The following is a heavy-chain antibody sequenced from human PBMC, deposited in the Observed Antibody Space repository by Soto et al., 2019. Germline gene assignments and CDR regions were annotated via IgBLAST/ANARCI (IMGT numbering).Heavy chain of an antibody. V-gene: IGHV1-2*04. D-gene: IGHD3-9*01. Sequence: ASVKVSCKASGYTFTGYYMHWVRQAPGRGLEWMGWINPNSGGTNYAQKFQGWVTMTRDTSISTAYMELSRLRSDDTAVYYCARDLGDWYIKDYWGQGTLVTVSS. CDR1: GYTFTGYY. CDR2: INPNSGGT. CDR3: ARDLGDWYIKDY. J-gene: IGHJ4*02.